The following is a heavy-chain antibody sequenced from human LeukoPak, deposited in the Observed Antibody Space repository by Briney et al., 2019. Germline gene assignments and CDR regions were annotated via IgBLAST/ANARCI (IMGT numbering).Heavy chain of an antibody. CDR1: GGSISSGGYY. D-gene: IGHD3-10*01. CDR3: ARDTGELFDY. V-gene: IGHV4-31*03. J-gene: IGHJ4*02. CDR2: IYYSGST. Sequence: PSQTLSLTCTVSGGSISSGGYYWSWLRQHPGKGLEWIGYIYYSGSTYYNPSLKSRVTISVDTSKNQFSLKLSSVTAADTAVYYCARDTGELFDYWGQGTLVTVSS.